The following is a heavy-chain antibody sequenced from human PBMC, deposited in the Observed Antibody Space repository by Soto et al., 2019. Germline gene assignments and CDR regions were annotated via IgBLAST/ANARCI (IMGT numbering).Heavy chain of an antibody. D-gene: IGHD2-2*01. CDR3: ASSPRGYCSSSSCRELGHYYGMDV. V-gene: IGHV5-10-1*01. CDR1: GYSFTSYW. J-gene: IGHJ6*01. Sequence: PGESLKISCKGSGYSFTSYWISWVLQISGKGLEWMGRIDPSDSYTNYSPSFQGHVTISADKSISTAYLQWSSLKASDTAMYYCASSPRGYCSSSSCRELGHYYGMDV. CDR2: IDPSDSYT.